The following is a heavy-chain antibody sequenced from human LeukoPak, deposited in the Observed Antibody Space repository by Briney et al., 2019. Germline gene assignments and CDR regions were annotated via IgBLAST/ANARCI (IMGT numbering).Heavy chain of an antibody. J-gene: IGHJ4*02. CDR2: IYYSGST. V-gene: IGHV4-39*01. D-gene: IGHD3-22*01. Sequence: SETLSLTCTVSGGSISSSSYYWGWIRQPPGKGLEWIGSIYYSGSTYYNPSLKSRVTISVDTSKNQFSLKLSSVTAADTAVYYCARRHYYDSSGYGYWGQGTLVTVSS. CDR3: ARRHYYDSSGYGY. CDR1: GGSISSSSYY.